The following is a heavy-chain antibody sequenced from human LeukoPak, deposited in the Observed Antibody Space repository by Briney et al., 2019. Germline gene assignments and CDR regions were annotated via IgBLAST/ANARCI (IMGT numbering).Heavy chain of an antibody. CDR2: INHSGST. CDR1: GGSFSGYY. Sequence: PSETLSLTCAVYGGSFSGYYWSWIRQPPGKGLEWIGEINHSGSTNYNPSLKSRVTMSVDTSKNQFSLKLSSVTAADTAVYYCARDTKAHYYDSSGYRTWYFDYWGQGTLVTVSS. D-gene: IGHD3-22*01. J-gene: IGHJ4*02. CDR3: ARDTKAHYYDSSGYRTWYFDY. V-gene: IGHV4-34*01.